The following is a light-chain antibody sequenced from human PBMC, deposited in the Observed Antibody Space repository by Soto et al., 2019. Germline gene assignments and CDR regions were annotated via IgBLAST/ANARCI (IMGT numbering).Light chain of an antibody. CDR3: QQRSNWPF. CDR1: QSVSSY. J-gene: IGKJ2*01. V-gene: IGKV3-11*01. Sequence: EIVLTQSPATLSLSPGERATLSCRASQSVSSYLAWYQQKPGQAPRLLIYDASNRATGIPARFSGSGSGTAFTLTISSLEPEDFAVYYCQQRSNWPFFGQGTKLEIK. CDR2: DAS.